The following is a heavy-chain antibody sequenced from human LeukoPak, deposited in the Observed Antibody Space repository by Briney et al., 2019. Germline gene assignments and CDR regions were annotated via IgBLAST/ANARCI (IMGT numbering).Heavy chain of an antibody. V-gene: IGHV3-48*04. CDR3: AREI. CDR2: ISGSGTTI. CDR1: GFTFSTYN. Sequence: GGSLRLSCVASGFTFSTYNMNWVRQAPGKGLEWISYISGSGTTIYYADSVKGRFTISRDNAKNSLYLQMNSLRAEDTGIYYCAREIWGQGTLVTVSS. J-gene: IGHJ4*02.